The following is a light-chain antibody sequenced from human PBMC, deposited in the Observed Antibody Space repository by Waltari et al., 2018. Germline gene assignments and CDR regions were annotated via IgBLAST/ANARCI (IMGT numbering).Light chain of an antibody. CDR2: KVS. CDR1: QTLLYTDGHTY. J-gene: IGKJ1*01. V-gene: IGKV2-30*01. CDR3: MQGTHWPWT. Sequence: DVVMTQSPPSLPVTLGQPASTSCSSSQTLLYTDGHTYLSWFLQRPGQSPRRLIYKVSDRDPGVPDRFRGSGSGIDFTLRIKKVEAEDVGVYYCMQGTHWPWTFGQGTKMEIE.